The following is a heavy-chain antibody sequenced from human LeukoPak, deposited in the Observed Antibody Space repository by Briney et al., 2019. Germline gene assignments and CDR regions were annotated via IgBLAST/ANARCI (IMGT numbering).Heavy chain of an antibody. CDR1: GYTFTSYG. CDR2: ISAYNGNT. V-gene: IGHV1-18*01. D-gene: IGHD3-16*01. J-gene: IGHJ6*02. CDR3: ARDGGPDSDYYYYYGMDV. Sequence: ASVKVSCTASGYTFTSYGISWVRQAPGQGLEWMGWISAYNGNTNYAQKLQGRVTMTTDTSTSTAYMELRSLRSGDTAVYYCARDGGPDSDYYYYYGMDVWGQGTTVTVSS.